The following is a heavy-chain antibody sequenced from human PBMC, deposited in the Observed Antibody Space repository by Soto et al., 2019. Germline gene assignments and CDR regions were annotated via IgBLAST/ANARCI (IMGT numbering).Heavy chain of an antibody. V-gene: IGHV4-34*01. Sequence: QVQLQRWGAGLLKPSETLSLTCAVYGGSFSGYYWSWIRQPPGKGLECIGEINHSGSTNYNPSLKSRVTISVYTAVHQLSLKLRSGAAADPAVYSRARGRAPRGWFDPWGQGTRVPVSS. CDR3: ARGRAPRGWFDP. CDR1: GGSFSGYY. CDR2: INHSGST. J-gene: IGHJ5*02.